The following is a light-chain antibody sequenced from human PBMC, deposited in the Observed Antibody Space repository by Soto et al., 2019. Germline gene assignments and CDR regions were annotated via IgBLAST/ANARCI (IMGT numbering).Light chain of an antibody. CDR3: QQSDTTPWS. V-gene: IGKV1-39*01. Sequence: DIQMTQSPSSLSASVGDRVTITCRASQSISSYLNWYQQKPGKAPKLLIYEASSLQSGVPSRFSGSGSGTDFTLTISSLQPEDFATYYCQQSDTTPWSSGQGTRVEIK. CDR2: EAS. CDR1: QSISSY. J-gene: IGKJ1*01.